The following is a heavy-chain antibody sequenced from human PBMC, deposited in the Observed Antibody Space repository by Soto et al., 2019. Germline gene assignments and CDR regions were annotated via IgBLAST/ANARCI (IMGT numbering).Heavy chain of an antibody. V-gene: IGHV1-69*08. CDR2: NIPILGIA. D-gene: IGHD3-10*01. CDR1: GGTFSSYT. J-gene: IGHJ4*02. CDR3: ARDDSFTYYYGSGSYYG. Sequence: QVQLVQSGAEVKKPGSSVKVSCKASGGTFSSYTISWVRQAPGQGLEWMGRNIPILGIANYAQKFQGRVTITADKSTSTAYMNLSSLRSEDTAMYYCARDDSFTYYYGSGSYYGWGQGTLVTVSS.